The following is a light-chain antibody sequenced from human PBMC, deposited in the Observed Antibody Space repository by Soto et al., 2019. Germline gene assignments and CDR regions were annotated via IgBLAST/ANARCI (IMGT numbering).Light chain of an antibody. Sequence: EIVWTQTPVPLYSSPGERATLSCMASQSVSSLLAWYQQKPGQAPRLLIFDSSNRATGIPGRFSGSGSGTDFTLTISSLEPEDFAVYYCQQRSNLPWTFGQGTKVDI. CDR2: DSS. V-gene: IGKV3-11*01. J-gene: IGKJ1*01. CDR1: QSVSSL. CDR3: QQRSNLPWT.